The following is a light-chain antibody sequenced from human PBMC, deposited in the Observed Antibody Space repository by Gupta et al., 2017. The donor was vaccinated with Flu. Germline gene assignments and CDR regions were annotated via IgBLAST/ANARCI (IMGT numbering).Light chain of an antibody. J-gene: IGKJ4*01. CDR3: QHRATWPLT. Sequence: PATLSLSPGERATLSCRASQSGTSYLAWNTQKAGQATRLLSEDATNRATGIPARFSGSGSGADGTITSGSIGTEDSAVYSCQHRATWPLTFGGGTQVEIK. V-gene: IGKV3-11*01. CDR1: QSGTSY. CDR2: DAT.